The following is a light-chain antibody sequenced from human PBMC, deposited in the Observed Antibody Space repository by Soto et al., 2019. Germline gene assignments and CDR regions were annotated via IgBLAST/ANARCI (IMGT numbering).Light chain of an antibody. J-gene: IGKJ1*01. Sequence: IVMTQSPATLSVSPGERATLSCRASQRVSRNLAWYQQKPGQAPRLLIYDASTRATGIPARFSGSGSETEFTLTISSLQSEDYAIYYCQQYNNWPPWKFGQGTKVDIK. CDR2: DAS. CDR1: QRVSRN. CDR3: QQYNNWPPWK. V-gene: IGKV3-15*01.